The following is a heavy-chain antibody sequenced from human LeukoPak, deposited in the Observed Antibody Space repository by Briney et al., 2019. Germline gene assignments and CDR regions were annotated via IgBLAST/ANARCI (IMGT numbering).Heavy chain of an antibody. CDR2: ISGSDGST. V-gene: IGHV3-23*01. CDR1: GFTFSSKW. J-gene: IGHJ4*02. CDR3: TKFDS. Sequence: GGSLRLSCAASGFTFSSKWMSWVRQTPGKGLEWVASISGSDGSTFYRDSVRGRFTISRDNSANTLFLQMKNLRPEDTALYYCTKFDSWGRGVLVTVSS.